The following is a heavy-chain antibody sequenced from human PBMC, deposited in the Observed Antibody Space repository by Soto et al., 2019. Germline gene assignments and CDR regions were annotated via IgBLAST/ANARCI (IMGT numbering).Heavy chain of an antibody. D-gene: IGHD3-10*01. CDR2: MNPNSGYT. CDR3: MVRENADYYYYYMDV. Sequence: QVQLVQSGAEVKKPGASVKVSCKASGYTFTSYDINWVRQATGQGLEWMGWMNPNSGYTGYAQKFQGRVTMTRNTSISTAYMELSSLRSEDTAAYYCMVRENADYYYYYMDVWGKGTTVTVSS. J-gene: IGHJ6*03. CDR1: GYTFTSYD. V-gene: IGHV1-8*01.